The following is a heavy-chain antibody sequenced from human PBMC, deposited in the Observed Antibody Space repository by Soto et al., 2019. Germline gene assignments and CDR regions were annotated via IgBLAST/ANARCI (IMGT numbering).Heavy chain of an antibody. CDR3: AREWLQPPYYYYGMDV. J-gene: IGHJ6*02. V-gene: IGHV3-30-3*01. CDR2: ISYDGSNK. D-gene: IGHD3-10*01. Sequence: QVQLVESGGGVVQPGRSLRLSCAASGFTFSSYAMHWVRQAPGKGLEWVAVISYDGSNKYYADSVKGRFTISRDNSKNTLYLQMNSLRAEDTAVYYCAREWLQPPYYYYGMDVWGQGTTVTVSS. CDR1: GFTFSSYA.